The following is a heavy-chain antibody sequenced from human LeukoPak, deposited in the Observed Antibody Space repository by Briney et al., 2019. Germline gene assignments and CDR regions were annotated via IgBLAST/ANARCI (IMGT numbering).Heavy chain of an antibody. CDR1: GFSLSTSGVG. CDR3: AHRRDTAMEASDAFDI. V-gene: IGHV2-5*02. J-gene: IGHJ3*02. D-gene: IGHD5-18*01. CDR2: IYWDDDK. Sequence: SGPTLVKPTQTLRLTCTFSGFSLSTSGVGVGWIRQPPGKALEWLELIYWDDDKRYSPSLKSRLTITKDTSKNQVVLTMTNMDPVDTATYYCAHRRDTAMEASDAFDIWGQGTMVTVSS.